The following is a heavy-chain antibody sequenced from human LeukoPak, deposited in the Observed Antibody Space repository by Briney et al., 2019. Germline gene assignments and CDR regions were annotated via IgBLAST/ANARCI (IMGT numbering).Heavy chain of an antibody. V-gene: IGHV1-2*02. CDR1: GYTFTGYY. Sequence: ASVKVSCKASGYTFTGYYMHWVRQAPGQGLEWMGWINPNSGGTNYAQKFQGRVTMTRDTSISTAYMELSRPRSDDTAVYYCARAGVLYTWLPFDYWGQGTLVTVSS. D-gene: IGHD5-12*01. J-gene: IGHJ4*02. CDR2: INPNSGGT. CDR3: ARAGVLYTWLPFDY.